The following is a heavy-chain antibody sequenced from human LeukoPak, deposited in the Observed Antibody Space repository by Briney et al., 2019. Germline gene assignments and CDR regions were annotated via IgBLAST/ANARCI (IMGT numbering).Heavy chain of an antibody. V-gene: IGHV1-2*02. CDR2: INPNSGGT. Sequence: GASVKVSCKASGYTFTGYYMHWVRQAPGQGLEWMGWINPNSGGTNYAQKFQGRVTMTRDTSISTAYMELSRLRSDDTAVYYCARVPSYDFWSGYFNWFDPWGQGTLVTVSS. D-gene: IGHD3-3*01. J-gene: IGHJ5*02. CDR3: ARVPSYDFWSGYFNWFDP. CDR1: GYTFTGYY.